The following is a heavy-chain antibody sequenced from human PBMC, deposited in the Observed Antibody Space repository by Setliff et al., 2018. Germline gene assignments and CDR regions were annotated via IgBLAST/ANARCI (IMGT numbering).Heavy chain of an antibody. V-gene: IGHV1-46*01. CDR3: ATDLAIRGVQFDY. CDR1: GYTFTSYY. CDR2: INPSGGST. D-gene: IGHD3-10*01. Sequence: ASVKVSCKASGYTFTSYYMHWVRQAPGQGLEWMGIINPSGGSTSYAQKFQGRVTMTRDTSTSTAYMELSSLTSEDTAVYYCATDLAIRGVQFDYWGRGTLVTVSS. J-gene: IGHJ4*02.